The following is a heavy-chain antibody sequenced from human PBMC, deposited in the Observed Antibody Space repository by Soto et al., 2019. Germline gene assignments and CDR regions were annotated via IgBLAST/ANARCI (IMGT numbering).Heavy chain of an antibody. Sequence: PGGSLRLSCAASGFTVGNNYMSWVRQAPGKGLEWVSIIHRGGSTSYADSVKGRFTISRDSSKNILYLQINGLTADDTAAYYCARSANTYGSPFDYWGQGALVTVSS. CDR2: IHRGGST. CDR1: GFTVGNNY. V-gene: IGHV3-66*01. J-gene: IGHJ4*02. D-gene: IGHD3-10*01. CDR3: ARSANTYGSPFDY.